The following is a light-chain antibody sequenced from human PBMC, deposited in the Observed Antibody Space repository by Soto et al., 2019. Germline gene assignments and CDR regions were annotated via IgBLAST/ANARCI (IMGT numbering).Light chain of an antibody. Sequence: QSVLTQPPSASGTPGQRVTISCSGSSSNIGSNTVNWYQQLPGTAPKLLIYSNNQRPSWVPDRFSGSKSGTSASLAISGLQSEDEDDYYCAAWDDSLNAFYVFGTGTKVTVL. CDR2: SNN. J-gene: IGLJ1*01. CDR1: SSNIGSNT. V-gene: IGLV1-44*01. CDR3: AAWDDSLNAFYV.